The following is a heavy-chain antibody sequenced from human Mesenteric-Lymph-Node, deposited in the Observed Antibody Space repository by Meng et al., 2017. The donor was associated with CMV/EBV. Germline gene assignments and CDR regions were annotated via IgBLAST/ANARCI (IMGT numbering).Heavy chain of an antibody. CDR2: IRFDGSFK. V-gene: IGHV3-30*02. J-gene: IGHJ6*02. Sequence: GGSLRLSCAASGFTFTDYGLHWVRQAPGKGLEWVAFIRFDGSFKYYADSVKGRFAISKDDSKNAIYLQLNSLRADDTALYYCAKDEVALPAAGYYFAMDVWGQGIAVTVSS. CDR1: GFTFTDYG. D-gene: IGHD2-2*01. CDR3: AKDEVALPAAGYYFAMDV.